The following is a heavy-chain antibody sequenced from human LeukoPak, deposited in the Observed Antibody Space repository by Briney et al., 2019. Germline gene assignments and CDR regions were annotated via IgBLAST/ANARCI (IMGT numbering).Heavy chain of an antibody. CDR3: ATQTQWLAYFDY. CDR1: GYTLTELS. CDR2: FDPEDGET. V-gene: IGHV1-24*01. D-gene: IGHD6-19*01. J-gene: IGHJ4*02. Sequence: ASVTVSCKVSGYTLTELSMHWVRQAPGKGLEWMGGFDPEDGETIYAQKFQGRVTMTEDRSTDTAYMELSSLRSDDTAVYYCATQTQWLAYFDYWGQGTLVTVSS.